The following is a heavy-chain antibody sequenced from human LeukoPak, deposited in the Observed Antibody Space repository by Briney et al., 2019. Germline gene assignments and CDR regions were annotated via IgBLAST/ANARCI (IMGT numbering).Heavy chain of an antibody. CDR3: ARDPDYGSGDRGWFDP. CDR2: IYHSGST. V-gene: IGHV4-4*02. CDR1: GGSISSSNW. D-gene: IGHD3-10*01. J-gene: IGHJ5*02. Sequence: PSETLSLTCAVSGGSISSSNWWSWVRQPPGKGLEWIGEIYHSGSTNYNPSLKSRVTISVDKSKNQFSLKLSSVTAADTAVYYCARDPDYGSGDRGWFDPWGQGTLVTVSS.